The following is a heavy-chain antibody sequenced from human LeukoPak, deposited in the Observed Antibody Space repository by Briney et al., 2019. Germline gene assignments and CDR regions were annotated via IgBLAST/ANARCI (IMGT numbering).Heavy chain of an antibody. D-gene: IGHD4-17*01. CDR1: GFMFDGHG. CDR3: ARLVDVNEYGYVDY. V-gene: IGHV3-20*04. J-gene: IGHJ4*02. Sequence: GGSLRLSCVVSGFMFDGHGMTWIRQVPGKGLEWVSAINWDGGGKDYADSVNGRFTISRDNAKNSLYLQMNSLGAEDTALYYCARLVDVNEYGYVDYWGQGTLVTVSS. CDR2: INWDGGGK.